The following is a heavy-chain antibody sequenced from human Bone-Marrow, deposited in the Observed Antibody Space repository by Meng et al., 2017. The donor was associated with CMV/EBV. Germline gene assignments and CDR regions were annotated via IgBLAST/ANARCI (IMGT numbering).Heavy chain of an antibody. D-gene: IGHD1-26*01. CDR1: GYTFTSYD. CDR2: INPSGGST. V-gene: IGHV1-46*01. J-gene: IGHJ3*02. Sequence: ASVKVSCKASGYTFTSYDINWVRQAPGQGLEWMGIINPSGGSTSYAQKFQGRVTMTRDTSTSTVYMELSSLRSEDTAVYYCARSLVGATTAFDIWGQGTMVTVSS. CDR3: ARSLVGATTAFDI.